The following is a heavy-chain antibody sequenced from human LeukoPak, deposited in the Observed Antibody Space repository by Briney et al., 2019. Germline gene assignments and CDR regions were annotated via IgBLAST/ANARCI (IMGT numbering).Heavy chain of an antibody. CDR2: IYYSGST. CDR3: AREDAATKIDY. V-gene: IGHV4-59*01. D-gene: IGHD2-15*01. J-gene: IGHJ4*02. Sequence: SETLSLTCTVSGGSISSYYWSWIRQPPGKGLEWIGYIYYSGSTHYNPSLKSRVTISVNTSKNQFSLKLSSVTAADTAVYYCAREDAATKIDYWGQGTLVTVSS. CDR1: GGSISSYY.